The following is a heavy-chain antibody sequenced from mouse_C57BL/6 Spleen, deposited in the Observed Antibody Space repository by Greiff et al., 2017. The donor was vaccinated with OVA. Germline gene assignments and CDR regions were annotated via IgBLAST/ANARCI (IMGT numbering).Heavy chain of an antibody. J-gene: IGHJ2*01. D-gene: IGHD1-1*01. CDR1: GFSLTSYG. CDR3: ARGMYYGSSFGYYFDY. CDR2: IWSGGST. V-gene: IGHV2-2*01. Sequence: QVQLKESGPGLVQPSQSLSITCTVSGFSLTSYGVHWVRQSPGKGLEWLGVIWSGGSTDYNAAFISRLSISKDNSKSQVFFKMNSLQADDTAIYYCARGMYYGSSFGYYFDYWGQGTTLTVSS.